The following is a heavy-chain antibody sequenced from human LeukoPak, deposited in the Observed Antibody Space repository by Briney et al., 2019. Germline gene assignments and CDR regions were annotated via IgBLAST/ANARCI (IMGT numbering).Heavy chain of an antibody. D-gene: IGHD1-1*01. CDR2: INPSGGST. J-gene: IGHJ4*02. V-gene: IGHV1-46*01. CDR3: ARWTGTTGLDY. Sequence: GASVKVSCKASGYSFSSYYMHWVRQAPGQGLEWMGIINPSGGSTTYAQKFRDRVTMTRDTSTTTVYMELSSLKSEGTAVYYCARWTGTTGLDYWGQGTLVTVSS. CDR1: GYSFSSYY.